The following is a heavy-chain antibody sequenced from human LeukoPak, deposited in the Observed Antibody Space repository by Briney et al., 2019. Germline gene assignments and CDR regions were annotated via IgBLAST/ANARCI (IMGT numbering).Heavy chain of an antibody. CDR1: GYTFTSYG. J-gene: IGHJ6*03. Sequence: APVKVSCKASGYTFTSYGISWVRQAPGQGLEWMGWISAYNGNTNYAQKLQGRVTMTTDTSTSTAYMELRSLRSDDTAVYYCARDTNIAAAGSTKPSYYYYMDVWGKGTTVTVSS. V-gene: IGHV1-18*01. CDR3: ARDTNIAAAGSTKPSYYYYMDV. D-gene: IGHD6-13*01. CDR2: ISAYNGNT.